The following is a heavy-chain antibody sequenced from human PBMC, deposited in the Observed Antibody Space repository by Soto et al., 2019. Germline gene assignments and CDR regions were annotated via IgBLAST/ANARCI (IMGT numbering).Heavy chain of an antibody. CDR1: GGSISSGGYY. J-gene: IGHJ6*02. D-gene: IGHD4-17*01. CDR2: IYYSGST. V-gene: IGHV4-31*03. Sequence: SETLSLTCTVPGGSISSGGYYWSWIRQHPGKGLEWIGYIYYSGSTYYNPSLKSRVTIPVDTSKNQFSLKLSSVTAADTTVYYCAREPLTVSGMDVWGQGTTVTVSS. CDR3: AREPLTVSGMDV.